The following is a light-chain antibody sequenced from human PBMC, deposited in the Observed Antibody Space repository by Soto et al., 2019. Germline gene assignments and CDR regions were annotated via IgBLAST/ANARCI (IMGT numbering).Light chain of an antibody. Sequence: LTQSPGTLSLSLGDRATLSCRASQTVDHAYVGWYQQRPGQAPSLLVYGASSRATDVPERFSGSGSGTDFTLTISRLEPEDSAVYYCQQYGNSPWTFGQGTKVEIK. CDR2: GAS. CDR1: QTVDHAY. J-gene: IGKJ1*01. V-gene: IGKV3-20*01. CDR3: QQYGNSPWT.